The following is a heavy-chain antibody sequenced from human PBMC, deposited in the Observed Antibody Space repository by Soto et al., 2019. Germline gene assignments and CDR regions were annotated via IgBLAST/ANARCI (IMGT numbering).Heavy chain of an antibody. V-gene: IGHV3-9*01. CDR2: ISWNSGSI. CDR3: ARVLVFYGGFDP. D-gene: IGHD2-21*02. CDR1: GFNFDDYA. J-gene: IGHJ5*02. Sequence: HPGGSLRLSCAASGFNFDDYAMHWVRQAPGKGLEWVSGISWNSGSIGYADSVKGRFTISRDNAKNSLYLQMNSLRAEDTAVYYCARVLVFYGGFDPWGQGTLVTVSS.